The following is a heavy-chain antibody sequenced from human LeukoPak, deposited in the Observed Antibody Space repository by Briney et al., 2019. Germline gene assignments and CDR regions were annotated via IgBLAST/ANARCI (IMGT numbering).Heavy chain of an antibody. CDR2: ITDSGDTT. V-gene: IGHV3-23*01. CDR1: GFIFSDYA. J-gene: IGHJ4*02. D-gene: IGHD3-16*01. CDR3: ATGGGFFDY. Sequence: PGGSLRLSCAASGFIFSDYAVSWVRQVPGKGLEWVSTITDSGDTTYYADSVKGRFTISRDNSKNTLYLHMNSLRAEDAAVYYCATGGGFFDYWGQGTLVTVSS.